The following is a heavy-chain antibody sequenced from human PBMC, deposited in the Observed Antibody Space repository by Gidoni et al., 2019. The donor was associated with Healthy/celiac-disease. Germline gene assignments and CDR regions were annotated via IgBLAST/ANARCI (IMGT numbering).Heavy chain of an antibody. CDR3: AKGLLWFGDPSRVDYFDY. CDR1: GFTFSSYA. CDR2: ISGSCGST. D-gene: IGHD3-10*01. V-gene: IGHV3-23*01. Sequence: EVQLLESGGGLVQPGGSLRLSCAASGFTFSSYAMSWVRQAPGKGLEWVSAISGSCGSTYYADSVKGRFTISRDNSKNTLYLQMNSLRAEDTAVYYCAKGLLWFGDPSRVDYFDYWGQGTLVTVSS. J-gene: IGHJ4*02.